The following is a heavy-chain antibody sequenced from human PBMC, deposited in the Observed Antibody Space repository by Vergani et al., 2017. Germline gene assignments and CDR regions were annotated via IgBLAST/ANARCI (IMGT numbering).Heavy chain of an antibody. CDR3: ARGHDLWSGYYIDY. V-gene: IGHV4-34*01. J-gene: IGHJ4*02. Sequence: QVQLQQWGAGLLKPSETLSLTCAVYGGSFSGYYWSWIRQPPGKGLEWIGEINHSGSTNYNPSLKSRVTISVDTSKNQFSLKLSSVTAADTAVYYCARGHDLWSGYYIDYWGQGTLVTVSS. D-gene: IGHD3-3*01. CDR1: GGSFSGYY. CDR2: INHSGST.